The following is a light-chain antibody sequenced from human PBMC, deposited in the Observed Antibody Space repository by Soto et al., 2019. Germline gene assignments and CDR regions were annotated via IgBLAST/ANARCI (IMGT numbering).Light chain of an antibody. CDR1: SGHSSYA. Sequence: QPVLTQSPSASASLGASVKLTCTLSSGHSSYAIAWHQQQPEKGPRYLMKLSSDGSHSKGDGIPDRCSGSSSGAERYLTISSLQSEDDADYYCQTWDTGARVVFGGGTKLTVL. J-gene: IGLJ2*01. CDR3: QTWDTGARVV. V-gene: IGLV4-69*01. CDR2: LSSDGSH.